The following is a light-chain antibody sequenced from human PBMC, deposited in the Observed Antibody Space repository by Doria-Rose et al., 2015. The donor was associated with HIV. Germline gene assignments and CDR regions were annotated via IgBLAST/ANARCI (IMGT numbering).Light chain of an antibody. CDR2: GAS. CDR1: RSVSSNY. Sequence: QSPVTLSLSPGERATLSCRASRSVSSNYLAWYQQKPGQAPRLLIYGASSRATGIPDRFSGSGSGTDFRLTISRLGPEDFALYYCQQYGSSPQWTFGQGTKVEI. V-gene: IGKV3-20*01. J-gene: IGKJ1*01. CDR3: QQYGSSPQWT.